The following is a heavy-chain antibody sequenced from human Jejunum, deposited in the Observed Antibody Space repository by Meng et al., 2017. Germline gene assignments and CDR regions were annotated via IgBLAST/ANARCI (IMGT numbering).Heavy chain of an antibody. CDR2: IYHSGTT. J-gene: IGHJ4*02. CDR1: CGSISNW. CDR3: ARVQGDFYDNDAYYSYFAY. Sequence: VPVQESGPGLVKASGTPSLPCTVSCGSISNWWSWVRQPPGKGLEWIGDIYHSGTTNYNPSLQSRVTISVDKSENQFSLKLRSVTAADTAVYYCARVQGDFYDNDAYYSYFAYWGPGALVTVSS. V-gene: IGHV4-4*02. D-gene: IGHD3-22*01.